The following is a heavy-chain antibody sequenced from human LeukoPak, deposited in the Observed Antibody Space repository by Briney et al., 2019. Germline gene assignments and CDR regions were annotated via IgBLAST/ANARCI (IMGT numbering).Heavy chain of an antibody. D-gene: IGHD3-9*01. V-gene: IGHV1-69*01. Sequence: SVKVSCKASGGTFSSYAISWVRQAPGQGLEWMGGIILIFGTPNYAQQFQGRVTITADDSTSTAYMELSSLRSEDTAVYHCAGGFDWLEYYFDYWGQGTLVTVSS. CDR1: GGTFSSYA. CDR2: IILIFGTP. CDR3: AGGFDWLEYYFDY. J-gene: IGHJ4*02.